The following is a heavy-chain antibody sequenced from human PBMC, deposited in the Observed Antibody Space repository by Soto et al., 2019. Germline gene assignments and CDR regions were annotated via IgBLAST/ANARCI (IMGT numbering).Heavy chain of an antibody. Sequence: SVKVSCKASGCTFSSYTIGWVRQAPGQGLEWMGRIIPILGIANYAQKFQGRVTITADKSTSTAYMELISLRSEDTAVYYCASLGRGASTSTVPTWEGQNQYYYYMAVWGKGTTVTVSS. CDR2: IIPILGIA. V-gene: IGHV1-69*02. D-gene: IGHD4-17*01. CDR3: ASLGRGASTSTVPTWEGQNQYYYYMAV. CDR1: GCTFSSYT. J-gene: IGHJ6*03.